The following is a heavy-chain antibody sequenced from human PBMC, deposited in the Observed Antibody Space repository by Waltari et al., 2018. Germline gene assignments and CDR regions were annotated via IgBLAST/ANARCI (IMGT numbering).Heavy chain of an antibody. CDR2: IYSGGST. J-gene: IGHJ4*02. D-gene: IGHD3-22*01. CDR1: GFTVSSNY. CDR3: ARDSGSSGYFSSVPFDY. V-gene: IGHV3-53*01. Sequence: EVQLVESGGGLIQPGGSLRLSCAASGFTVSSNYMSWVRQAPGKGLEWVSVIYSGGSTYYADSVKGRFTISRDNSKNTLYLQMNSMRAEDTAVYYCARDSGSSGYFSSVPFDYWGQGTLVTVSS.